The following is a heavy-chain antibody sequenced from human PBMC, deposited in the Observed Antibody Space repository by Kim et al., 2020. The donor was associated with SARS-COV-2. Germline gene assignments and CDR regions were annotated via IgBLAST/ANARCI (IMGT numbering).Heavy chain of an antibody. CDR3: ARDKPGIAAAGTDNWFDP. J-gene: IGHJ5*02. CDR1: GYTFTSYG. CDR2: ISAYNGNT. Sequence: ASVKVSCKASGYTFTSYGISWVRQAPGQGLEWMGWISAYNGNTNYAQKLQGRVTMTTDTSTSTAYMELRSLRSDDTAVYYCARDKPGIAAAGTDNWFDPWGQGTLVTVSS. D-gene: IGHD6-13*01. V-gene: IGHV1-18*04.